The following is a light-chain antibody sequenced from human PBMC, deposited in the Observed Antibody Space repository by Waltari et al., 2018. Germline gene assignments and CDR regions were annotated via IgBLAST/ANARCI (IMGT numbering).Light chain of an antibody. V-gene: IGLV3-1*01. CDR3: QAWDSNSYV. Sequence: SYELTQPPSASVSPGQTASITCSGDKLGDKYVCWYQQRPGQSPVLVIYQDAKRPSGIPDRFSGSNSGNTATLTISGTQAMDEADYYCQAWDSNSYVFGTGTKVTVL. CDR1: KLGDKY. J-gene: IGLJ1*01. CDR2: QDA.